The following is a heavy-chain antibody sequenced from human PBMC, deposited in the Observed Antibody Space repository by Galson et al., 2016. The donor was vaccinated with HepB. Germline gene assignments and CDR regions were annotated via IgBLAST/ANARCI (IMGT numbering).Heavy chain of an antibody. CDR1: GFTFADYT. CDR2: ISWDGLKT. Sequence: SLRLSCAASGFTFADYTMHWVRQAPGKGLEWVSLISWDGLKTYYADSVKGRFTISRDNRKNSLYLQMDNLRNEGTALYYCGKDWGSLWESSGKGMDVWGQGTTVTVSS. D-gene: IGHD3-10*01. V-gene: IGHV3-43*01. CDR3: GKDWGSLWESSGKGMDV. J-gene: IGHJ6*02.